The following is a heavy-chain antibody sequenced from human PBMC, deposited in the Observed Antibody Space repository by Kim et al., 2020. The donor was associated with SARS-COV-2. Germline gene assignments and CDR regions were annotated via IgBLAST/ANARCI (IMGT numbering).Heavy chain of an antibody. CDR3: ARDYWLGYCSGGSCKPGYYFDY. J-gene: IGHJ4*02. D-gene: IGHD2-15*01. CDR2: IIPIFGTA. CDR1: GGTFSSYA. Sequence: SVKVSCKASGGTFSSYAISWVRQAPGQGLEWMGGIIPIFGTANYAQKFQGRVTITADESTSTAYMELSSLRSEDTAVYYCARDYWLGYCSGGSCKPGYYFDYWGQGTLVTVSS. V-gene: IGHV1-69*13.